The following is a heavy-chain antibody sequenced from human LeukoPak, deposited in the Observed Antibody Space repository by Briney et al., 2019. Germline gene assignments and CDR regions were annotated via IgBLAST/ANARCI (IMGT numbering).Heavy chain of an antibody. J-gene: IGHJ4*02. CDR3: ARESHYYDSSGYSIDY. CDR1: GFTFSSYA. Sequence: GGSLRLSCAASGFTFSSYAMHWVRQAPGKGLEWVAVIWYDGSNKYYADSVKGRFTISRDNSKNTLYLQMNSLRAEDTAVYYCARESHYYDSSGYSIDYWGQGTLVTVSS. V-gene: IGHV3-33*08. CDR2: IWYDGSNK. D-gene: IGHD3-22*01.